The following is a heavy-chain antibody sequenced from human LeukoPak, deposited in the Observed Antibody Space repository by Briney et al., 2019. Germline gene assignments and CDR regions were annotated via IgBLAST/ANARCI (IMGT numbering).Heavy chain of an antibody. Sequence: GGSLRLSCAASGFTFSSYSMNWVRQAPGKGLEWVASISSSGNYIYYADSVKGRFTISRDNAKNSLFLQMNSLRAEDTAVYYCAKVRQESYYYLDYWGQGTLVTVSS. CDR2: ISSSGNYI. CDR1: GFTFSSYS. CDR3: AKVRQESYYYLDY. V-gene: IGHV3-21*04. D-gene: IGHD3-10*01. J-gene: IGHJ4*02.